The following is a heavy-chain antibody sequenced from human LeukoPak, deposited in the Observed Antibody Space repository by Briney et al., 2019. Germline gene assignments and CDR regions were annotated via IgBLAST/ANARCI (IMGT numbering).Heavy chain of an antibody. CDR3: ARGYCSGGTCYGYFDL. D-gene: IGHD2-15*01. CDR2: IYYSGRT. V-gene: IGHV4-59*08. Sequence: SETLSLTCTVSGGSISSYYWSWIRQPPGKRLEWIGYIYYSGRTNYNPSLKSRVTISVDTSKNQFSLKLSSVTAADTAVYYCARGYCSGGTCYGYFDLWGRGTLVTVSS. J-gene: IGHJ2*01. CDR1: GGSISSYY.